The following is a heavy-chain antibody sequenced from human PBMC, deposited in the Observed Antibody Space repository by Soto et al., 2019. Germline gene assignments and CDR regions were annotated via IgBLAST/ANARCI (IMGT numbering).Heavy chain of an antibody. J-gene: IGHJ2*01. CDR3: ARDRFEVPIFGYPSRFDL. Sequence: SETLSLTCTVSGGSISSYYWSWIRQPAGKGLEWIWRIYTSGSTNYNPSLKSRVTMSIDTSKNQFSLKLISVTAADTAVYYCARDRFEVPIFGYPSRFDLWGRGTLVTVSS. CDR1: GGSISSYY. D-gene: IGHD3-3*01. CDR2: IYTSGST. V-gene: IGHV4-4*07.